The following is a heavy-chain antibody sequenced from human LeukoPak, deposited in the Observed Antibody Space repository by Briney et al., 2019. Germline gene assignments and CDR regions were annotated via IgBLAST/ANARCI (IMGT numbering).Heavy chain of an antibody. V-gene: IGHV4-59*01. D-gene: IGHD3-9*01. CDR3: ARGAILTGTTL. CDR1: GGSISSYY. J-gene: IGHJ6*04. Sequence: SETLSLTCTVSGGSISSYYWSWIRQPAGKGLEWIGYIYYSGSPNYNPSLKSRVTISLDTSNSQFSLNMSSVTAADTAMYYCARGAILTGTTLWGKGTTVTISS. CDR2: IYYSGSP.